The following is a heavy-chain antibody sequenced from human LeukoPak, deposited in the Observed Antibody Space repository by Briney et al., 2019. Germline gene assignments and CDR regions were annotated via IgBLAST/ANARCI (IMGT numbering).Heavy chain of an antibody. CDR3: ARNQYDFSSSRPPYYYYYMDV. V-gene: IGHV4-4*07. D-gene: IGHD6-13*01. Sequence: SETLSLTCTVSGGSISSYYWSWIRQPAGKGLEWIGRIYTSGSTNYNPSLKSRVTMSVDTSKNQFSLKLSSVTAADTAVYYCARNQYDFSSSRPPYYYYYMDVWGKGTTVTISS. CDR1: GGSISSYY. J-gene: IGHJ6*03. CDR2: IYTSGST.